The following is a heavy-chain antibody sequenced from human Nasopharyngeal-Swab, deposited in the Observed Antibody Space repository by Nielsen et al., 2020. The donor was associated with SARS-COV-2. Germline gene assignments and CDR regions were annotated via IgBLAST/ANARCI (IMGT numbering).Heavy chain of an antibody. CDR1: GYTFTSYG. D-gene: IGHD3-22*01. J-gene: IGHJ4*02. V-gene: IGHV1-3*01. CDR3: ARGSSGHPYYVDF. Sequence: ASVKVSCKASGYTFTSYGISWVRQAPGQSLEWMGWINAENGNTKYSQKFQGRVTFTSKTSASTAYMELSSRRSEDTAVYYCARGSSGHPYYVDFWGQGTLVTVSS. CDR2: INAENGNT.